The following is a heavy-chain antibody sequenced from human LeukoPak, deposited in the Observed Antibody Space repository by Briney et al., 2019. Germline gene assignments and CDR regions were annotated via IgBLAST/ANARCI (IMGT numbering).Heavy chain of an antibody. Sequence: GGSLRLSCAASGFTFSSYSMNWVRQAPGKGLEWVSSISSSSYIYYADSVKGRFTIYRDNAKNSLYLQMNSLRAEDTAVYYCDRGIAVAGTRDAFDIWGQGTMVTVSS. D-gene: IGHD6-19*01. CDR1: GFTFSSYS. J-gene: IGHJ3*02. V-gene: IGHV3-21*01. CDR3: DRGIAVAGTRDAFDI. CDR2: ISSSSYI.